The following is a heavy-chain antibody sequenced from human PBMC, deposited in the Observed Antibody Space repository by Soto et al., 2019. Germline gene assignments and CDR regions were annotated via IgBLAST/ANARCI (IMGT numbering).Heavy chain of an antibody. CDR2: ISSSSSYI. V-gene: IGHV3-21*01. CDR3: ARVGDYGDYQNNWFDP. D-gene: IGHD4-17*01. Sequence: GGSLRLSCAASGFTFSSYSMNWVRQAPGKGLEWISCISSSSSYIYYADSVKGRFTISRDNAKNSVYPQMNSLRAEDTAVYYCARVGDYGDYQNNWFDPWRQGTLVTVS. J-gene: IGHJ5*02. CDR1: GFTFSSYS.